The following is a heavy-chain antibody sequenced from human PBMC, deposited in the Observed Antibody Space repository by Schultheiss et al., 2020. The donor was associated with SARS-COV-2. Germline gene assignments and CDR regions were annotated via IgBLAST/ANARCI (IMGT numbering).Heavy chain of an antibody. CDR3: AREMGATDN. J-gene: IGHJ4*02. Sequence: GGSLRLSCAASGFSFSNYGMHWVRQAPGKGLEWVAVIWFDGSPTCYADSVRGRFTISRDNSRNTVSLQMNSLRVEDTAVYYCAREMGATDNWGQGTRVTVSS. CDR1: GFSFSNYG. CDR2: IWFDGSPT. D-gene: IGHD1-26*01. V-gene: IGHV3-33*01.